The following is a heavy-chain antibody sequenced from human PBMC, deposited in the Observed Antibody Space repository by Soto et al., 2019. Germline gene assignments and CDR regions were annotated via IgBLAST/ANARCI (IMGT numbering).Heavy chain of an antibody. CDR2: IIPIFGTA. D-gene: IGHD5-12*01. J-gene: IGHJ5*02. CDR3: ARDVEMATIEYNWFDP. V-gene: IGHV1-69*01. CDR1: GGTFSSYA. Sequence: QVQLVQSGAEVKKPGSSVKVSCKASGGTFSSYAISWVRQAPGQGLEWMGGIIPIFGTANYAQKFQGRVKITADESTSTAYMELSSLRSENTAVYYCARDVEMATIEYNWFDPWGQGTLVTVSS.